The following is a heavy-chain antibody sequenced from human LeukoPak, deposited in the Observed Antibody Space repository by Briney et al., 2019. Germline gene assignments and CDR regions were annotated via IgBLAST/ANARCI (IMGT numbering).Heavy chain of an antibody. Sequence: PSETLSLTCTVSGGSISSYYRSWIRQPPGKGLEWIGYIYYSGSTNYNPSLKSRVTISVDTSKNQFSLKLSSVTAADTAVYYCATCSGGSCFTFDIWGQGTMVTVSS. J-gene: IGHJ3*02. CDR3: ATCSGGSCFTFDI. D-gene: IGHD2-15*01. CDR1: GGSISSYY. V-gene: IGHV4-59*01. CDR2: IYYSGST.